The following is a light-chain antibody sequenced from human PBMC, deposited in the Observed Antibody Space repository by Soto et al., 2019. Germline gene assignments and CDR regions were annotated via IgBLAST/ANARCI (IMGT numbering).Light chain of an antibody. CDR3: QSADSSGTLYV. CDR1: ALPKQY. Sequence: SYELTQPPSVSVSPGQTARITCSGDALPKQYAYWYQQKPGQAPVLVIYKDSERPSGIPERFSGSSSGTTVTLTISRVQAEDEADYYCQSADSSGTLYVFGTGTKVTVL. V-gene: IGLV3-25*03. CDR2: KDS. J-gene: IGLJ1*01.